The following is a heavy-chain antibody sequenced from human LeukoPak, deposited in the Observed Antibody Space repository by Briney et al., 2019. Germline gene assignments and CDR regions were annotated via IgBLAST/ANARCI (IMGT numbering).Heavy chain of an antibody. Sequence: GGSLRLSCAASGFTFSSCAMSWVRQAPGKGLEWVSTIRGSDGITYYADSVKGRFTISRDNSKNTLYLRMNSLRAEDTAVYYCAKRCVRGWSTDAFDFWGQGTMVTVSS. J-gene: IGHJ3*01. CDR1: GFTFSSCA. CDR2: IRGSDGIT. V-gene: IGHV3-23*01. D-gene: IGHD6-19*01. CDR3: AKRCVRGWSTDAFDF.